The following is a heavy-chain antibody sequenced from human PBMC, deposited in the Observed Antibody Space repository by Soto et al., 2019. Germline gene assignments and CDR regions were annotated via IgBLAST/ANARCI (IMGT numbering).Heavy chain of an antibody. CDR3: ARDTSNYFDF. CDR2: ISTYNGNT. D-gene: IGHD2-2*01. J-gene: IGHJ4*02. CDR1: GYTFNTYY. V-gene: IGHV1-18*01. Sequence: GASVKVSCKTPGYTFNTYYISWLRQAPGQGLEWIGWISTYNGNTNYVPKFQGRITMTTDTSTSTAYMELRSLGSDDTALYFCARDTSNYFDFWGQGTPVTVSS.